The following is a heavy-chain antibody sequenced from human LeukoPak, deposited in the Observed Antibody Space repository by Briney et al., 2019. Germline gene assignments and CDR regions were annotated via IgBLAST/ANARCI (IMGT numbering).Heavy chain of an antibody. J-gene: IGHJ4*02. CDR3: AKDVISVAGTPRYFDY. V-gene: IGHV3-23*01. Sequence: GGSLRLSCAASGFTFSSYAMSWGRQAPGKGVEWGSAISASDGSTYYADSVKGRFTISRDNSKNTLYLQMNNLRDEDTAVYYCAKDVISVAGTPRYFDYWGQGTLVTVSS. CDR1: GFTFSSYA. CDR2: ISASDGST. D-gene: IGHD6-19*01.